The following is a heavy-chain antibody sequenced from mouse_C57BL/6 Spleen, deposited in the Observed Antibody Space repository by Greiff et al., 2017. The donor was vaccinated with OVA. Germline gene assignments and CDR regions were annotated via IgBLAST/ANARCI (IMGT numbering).Heavy chain of an antibody. CDR2: IYPGDGDT. Sequence: QVQLQQSGAELVKPGASVKISCKASGYAFSSFWMNWVKQRPGKGLAWIGQIYPGDGDTNYNGKFKGKATLTADKSSSTAYMQLSSLTSEDSAVYFCARSRDYGSSPPYGFDYWGQGTTLTVSS. D-gene: IGHD1-1*01. J-gene: IGHJ2*01. CDR3: ARSRDYGSSPPYGFDY. V-gene: IGHV1-80*01. CDR1: GYAFSSFW.